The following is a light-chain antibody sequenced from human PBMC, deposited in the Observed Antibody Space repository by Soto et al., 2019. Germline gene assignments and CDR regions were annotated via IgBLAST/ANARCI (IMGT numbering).Light chain of an antibody. J-gene: IGKJ5*01. CDR2: KAS. V-gene: IGKV1-5*03. CDR3: QQYNTYST. CDR1: RSISTW. Sequence: IQMTQSPSTLSASLGGRVSITCRASRSISTWLAWYQQKPGKAPKLLIYKASSLESGVPSRFSGIGSGTEFTLTISSMQPDDFATYFCQQYNTYSTFGQGTRLEIK.